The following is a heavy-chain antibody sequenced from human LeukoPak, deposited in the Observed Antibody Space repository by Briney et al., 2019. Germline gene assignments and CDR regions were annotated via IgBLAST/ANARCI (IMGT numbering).Heavy chain of an antibody. CDR2: INPNSGGT. Sequence: ASVKVSCKASGYTFTGYYMHWVRQAPGRGLEWMGWINPNSGGTNYAQKFQGRVTMTRDTSISTAYMELSRLRSDDTAVYYCARTRSTPYYYYGMDVWGQGTTVTVSS. V-gene: IGHV1-2*02. J-gene: IGHJ6*02. CDR3: ARTRSTPYYYYGMDV. CDR1: GYTFTGYY. D-gene: IGHD2-2*01.